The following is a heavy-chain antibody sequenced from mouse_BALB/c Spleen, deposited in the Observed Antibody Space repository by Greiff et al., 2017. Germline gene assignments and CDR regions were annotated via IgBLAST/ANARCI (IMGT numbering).Heavy chain of an antibody. CDR2: INPSTGYT. CDR1: GYTFTSYW. V-gene: IGHV1-7*01. J-gene: IGHJ2*01. CDR3: ARHPHYYDY. Sequence: VHLVESGAELAKPGASVKMSCKASGYTFTSYWMHWVKQRPGQGLEWIGYINPSTGYTEYNQKFKDKATLTADKSSSTAYMQLSSLTSEDSAVYYYARHPHYYDYWGQGTTLTVSS.